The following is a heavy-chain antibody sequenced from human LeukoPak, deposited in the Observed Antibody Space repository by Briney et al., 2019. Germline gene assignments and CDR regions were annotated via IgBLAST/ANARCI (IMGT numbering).Heavy chain of an antibody. J-gene: IGHJ1*01. D-gene: IGHD2-2*01. CDR2: VDYSGDT. CDR1: GGSVSSNDYF. V-gene: IGHV4-39*07. CDR3: ASLPAARYFQH. Sequence: SETLSLTCTVSGGSVSSNDYFWGWIRQSAAKGLEWIGSVDYSGDTYYNPSLKSRLTISIDTSKNQFSLKLSSVTAADTAVYYCASLPAARYFQHWGQGTLVTVSS.